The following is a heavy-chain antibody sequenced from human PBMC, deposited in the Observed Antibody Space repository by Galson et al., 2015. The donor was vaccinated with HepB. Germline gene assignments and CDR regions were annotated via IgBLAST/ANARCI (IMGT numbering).Heavy chain of an antibody. V-gene: IGHV3-30*18. CDR2: ISYDGSNK. CDR1: GFTFSSYG. J-gene: IGHJ6*03. Sequence: SLRLSCAASGFTFSSYGMHWVRQAPGKGLEWVAIISYDGSNKYYADSVKGRFTISRDNSKNTLYLQMNSLRAEDTAVYYCAKGYCTGGVCYWYMDVWGKGTTVTVSS. CDR3: AKGYCTGGVCYWYMDV. D-gene: IGHD2-8*02.